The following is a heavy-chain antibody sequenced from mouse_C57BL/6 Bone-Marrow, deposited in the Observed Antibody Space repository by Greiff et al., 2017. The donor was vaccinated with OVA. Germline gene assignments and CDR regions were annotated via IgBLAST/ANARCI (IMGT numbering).Heavy chain of an antibody. CDR1: GYTFTSYW. CDR2: IHPNSGST. CDR3: ARRGYGYGFAY. V-gene: IGHV1-64*01. D-gene: IGHD2-2*01. Sequence: QVQLKQPGAELVKPGASVKLSCKASGYTFTSYWMHWVKQRPGQGLEWIGMIHPNSGSTNYNEKFKSKATLTVDKSSSTAYMQLSSLTSEDSAVYYCARRGYGYGFAYWGQGTLVTVSA. J-gene: IGHJ3*01.